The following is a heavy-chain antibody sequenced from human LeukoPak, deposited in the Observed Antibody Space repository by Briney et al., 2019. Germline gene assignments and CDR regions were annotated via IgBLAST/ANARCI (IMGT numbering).Heavy chain of an antibody. V-gene: IGHV6-1*01. D-gene: IGHD2-2*01. CDR2: TYYRSKWYN. CDR1: GDSVSSNSAA. Sequence: SQTLSLTCAISGDSVSSNSAAWNWIRQSPSRGLEWLGRTYYRSKWYNDYAVSVKSRMTINPDTSKNQFSLQLNSVTPEDTAVYYCAREGVIVVVPAATANNWFDPWGQGTLVTVSS. J-gene: IGHJ5*02. CDR3: AREGVIVVVPAATANNWFDP.